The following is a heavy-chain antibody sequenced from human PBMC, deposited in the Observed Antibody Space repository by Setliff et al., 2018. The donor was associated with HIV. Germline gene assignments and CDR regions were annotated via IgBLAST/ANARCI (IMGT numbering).Heavy chain of an antibody. Sequence: PGGSLRLSCVASGFTFNSYWMYWVRRAPGKGLVCVSRVNNDGTDTIYADFVKGRFTISRDNAKNMLYLQMNSLSADDTAVYYCVRGSGYYYFDNWGQGALVTVSS. CDR2: VNNDGTDT. CDR3: VRGSGYYYFDN. D-gene: IGHD3-22*01. CDR1: GFTFNSYW. J-gene: IGHJ4*02. V-gene: IGHV3-74*01.